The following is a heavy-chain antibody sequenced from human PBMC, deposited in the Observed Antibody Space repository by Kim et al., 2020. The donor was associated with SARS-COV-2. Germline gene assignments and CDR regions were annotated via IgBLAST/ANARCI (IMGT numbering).Heavy chain of an antibody. D-gene: IGHD3-10*01. CDR1: GYTLTELS. J-gene: IGHJ5*02. CDR3: ATGFRITMVRASWSWFDP. CDR2: FDPEDGET. Sequence: ASVKVSCKVSGYTLTELSMHWVRQAPGKGLEWMGGFDPEDGETIYAQKFQGRVTMTEDTSTDTAYMELSSLRSEDTAVYYCATGFRITMVRASWSWFDPWGQGTLVTVSS. V-gene: IGHV1-24*01.